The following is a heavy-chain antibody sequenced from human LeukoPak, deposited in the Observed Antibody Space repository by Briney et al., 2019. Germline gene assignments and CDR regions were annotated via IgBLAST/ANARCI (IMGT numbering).Heavy chain of an antibody. D-gene: IGHD3-10*01. CDR1: GYTFTSYD. Sequence: ASVKVSCKASGYTFTSYDINWVRQATGQGLEWMGWTNPNSGNTGYAQKFQGRVTMTRNTSISTAYMELSSLRSEDTAVYYCARGRVLLWFGELFGYYFDYWGQGTLVTVSS. V-gene: IGHV1-8*01. J-gene: IGHJ4*02. CDR3: ARGRVLLWFGELFGYYFDY. CDR2: TNPNSGNT.